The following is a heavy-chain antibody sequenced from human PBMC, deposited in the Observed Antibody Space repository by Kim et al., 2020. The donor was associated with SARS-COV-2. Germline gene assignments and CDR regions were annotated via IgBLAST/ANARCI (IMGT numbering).Heavy chain of an antibody. CDR1: GYTVTYSY. J-gene: IGHJ5*01. V-gene: IGHV3-53*01. CDR2: IYSGGNT. Sequence: GGSLRLSCAASGYTVTYSYMGWVRQAPGKGLEWVSFIYSGGNTIYSDPVEGRLIISRDHSKNTPYLQKNNRRAEDTAANYCWAGGFYYDSGSSNNW. CDR3: WAGGFYYDSGSSNNW. D-gene: IGHD3-22*01.